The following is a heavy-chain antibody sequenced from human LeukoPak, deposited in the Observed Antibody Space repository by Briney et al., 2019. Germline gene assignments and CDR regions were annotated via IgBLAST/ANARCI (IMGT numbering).Heavy chain of an antibody. D-gene: IGHD6-19*01. V-gene: IGHV3-74*01. CDR1: GFTFSSYW. CDR2: INSDGSST. CDR3: ARDRIVGGLVRGSDFDY. J-gene: IGHJ4*02. Sequence: GGSLRLSCAASGFTFSSYWMHWVRQAPGKGLVWVSRINSDGSSTSYADSVKGRFTISRDNAKNTLYLQMNSLRAEGTAVYYCARDRIVGGLVRGSDFDYWGQGTLVTVSS.